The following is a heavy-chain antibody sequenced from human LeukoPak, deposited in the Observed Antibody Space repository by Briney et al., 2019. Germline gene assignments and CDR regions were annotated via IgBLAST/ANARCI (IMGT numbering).Heavy chain of an antibody. Sequence: PGGSLRLSCAASGFTLSSSWMTWVRQAPRKGLEWVANIKEDGSQKYYMDSVKGRFTISRDNAKNSLYLQMNSLRAEDTAVYYCARDGIEGVTVLDYWGQGTLVTVSS. V-gene: IGHV3-7*01. CDR1: GFTLSSSW. CDR2: IKEDGSQK. D-gene: IGHD1-26*01. CDR3: ARDGIEGVTVLDY. J-gene: IGHJ4*02.